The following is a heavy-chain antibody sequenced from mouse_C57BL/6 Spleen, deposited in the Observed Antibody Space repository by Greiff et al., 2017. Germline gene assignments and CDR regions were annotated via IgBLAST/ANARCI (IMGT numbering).Heavy chain of an antibody. CDR3: ARIYYYGSRSFDY. V-gene: IGHV1-55*01. Sequence: QVQLQQPGAELVKPGASVKMSCKASGYTFTSYWITWVKKRPGQGLEWIGDIYPGSGSTNYNEKFKSKATLTVDTSSSTAYMQLSSLTSEDSAVYYCARIYYYGSRSFDYWGQGTTLTVSS. D-gene: IGHD1-1*01. J-gene: IGHJ2*01. CDR1: GYTFTSYW. CDR2: IYPGSGST.